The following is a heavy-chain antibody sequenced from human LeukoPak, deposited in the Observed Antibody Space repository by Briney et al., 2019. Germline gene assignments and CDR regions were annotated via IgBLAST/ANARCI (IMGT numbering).Heavy chain of an antibody. CDR3: AREGNGLLSKDFDY. V-gene: IGHV1-2*02. J-gene: IGHJ4*02. Sequence: ASVKVSCKSSGFTFTDYYIRWVRQAPGQGLERMGYIGPHSSATSSPQEFQGRVTMTRDTSMSTAYMELTRLTSDDTAVYYCAREGNGLLSKDFDYWGQGTLVTVSS. CDR1: GFTFTDYY. CDR2: IGPHSSAT. D-gene: IGHD2/OR15-2a*01.